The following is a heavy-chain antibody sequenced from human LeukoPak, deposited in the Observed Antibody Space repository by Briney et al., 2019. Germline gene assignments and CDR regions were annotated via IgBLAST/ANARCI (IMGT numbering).Heavy chain of an antibody. D-gene: IGHD7-27*01. CDR1: GFTFSNYA. V-gene: IGHV3-23*01. CDR3: AKVVGRGSGDPD. CDR2: ISGSIT. J-gene: IGHJ4*02. Sequence: GGSLRLSCAASGFTFSNYAMSWVRQAPGKGLDWVSTISGSITYSADSVKGRFTVSRDNSKNTLYLQMNSLRAEDTAVYYCAKVVGRGSGDPDWGQGTLVTVSS.